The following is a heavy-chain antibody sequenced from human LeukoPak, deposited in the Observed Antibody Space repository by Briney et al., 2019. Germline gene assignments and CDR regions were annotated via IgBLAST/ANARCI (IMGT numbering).Heavy chain of an antibody. CDR2: ISSSSSYI. V-gene: IGHV3-21*01. CDR3: ARGCGTSCYAFDY. D-gene: IGHD2-2*01. Sequence: GGSLRLSCAASGFTFSSYSMNWVRQAPGKGLEWVSSISSSSSYIYYADSVKGRFTISRDDAKNSLYLQMNSLRAEDTAVYYCARGCGTSCYAFDYWGQGTLVTVSS. CDR1: GFTFSSYS. J-gene: IGHJ4*02.